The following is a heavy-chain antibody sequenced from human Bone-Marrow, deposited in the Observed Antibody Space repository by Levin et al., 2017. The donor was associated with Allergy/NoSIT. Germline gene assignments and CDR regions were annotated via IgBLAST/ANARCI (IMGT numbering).Heavy chain of an antibody. CDR3: AKVGSGWFRNKLDS. Sequence: PGESLKISCAASGFTFRTYAMSWVRQAPGKGLEWLSGISGSGAGTFYADPVKGRFNISKDNSKNMVYLQLNSLRVEDTAVYYCAKVGSGWFRNKLDSWGQGTLVTVSS. CDR2: ISGSGAGT. V-gene: IGHV3-23*01. D-gene: IGHD6-19*01. J-gene: IGHJ4*02. CDR1: GFTFRTYA.